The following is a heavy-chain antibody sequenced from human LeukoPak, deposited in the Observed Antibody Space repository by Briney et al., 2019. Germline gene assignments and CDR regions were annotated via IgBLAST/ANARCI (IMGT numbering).Heavy chain of an antibody. CDR2: ISSSGSTI. D-gene: IGHD3-10*01. CDR1: GFTFSDYY. Sequence: GGSLRLSCAASGFTFSDYYMSWIRQAPGKGLEWVSYISSSGSTIYYADSVKGRFTISRDNSKNTLYLQMNSLRAEDTAVYYCAREQAYYYGSGTYRAGAFDIWGQGTMVTVSS. V-gene: IGHV3-11*01. J-gene: IGHJ3*02. CDR3: AREQAYYYGSGTYRAGAFDI.